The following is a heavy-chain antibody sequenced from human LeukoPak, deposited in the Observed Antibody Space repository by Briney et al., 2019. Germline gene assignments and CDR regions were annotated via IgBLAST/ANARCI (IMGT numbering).Heavy chain of an antibody. Sequence: GGSLRLSCAASGFTFSSYSMTWVRQAPGKGLEWVSSISSSSSYIYYADSVKGRFTISRDNAKNSLYLQMNSLRAEDTAVYYCARDGRGRGSYYFDYWGQGTLVTVSS. CDR1: GFTFSSYS. J-gene: IGHJ4*02. CDR3: ARDGRGRGSYYFDY. V-gene: IGHV3-21*01. CDR2: ISSSSSYI. D-gene: IGHD1-26*01.